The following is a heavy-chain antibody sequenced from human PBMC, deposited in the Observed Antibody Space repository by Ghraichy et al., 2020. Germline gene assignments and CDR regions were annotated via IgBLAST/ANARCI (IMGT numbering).Heavy chain of an antibody. Sequence: SLNISCTVSGFTFSDLYMEWVRQAPGGGLEWVGRSTDKGKGYTTLYAASVQGRFTISRDDSKNSLYLQMTSLNTDDTAGYYCTRTVPVSHRLFDFWGLGTLVTVSA. CDR1: GFTFSDLY. V-gene: IGHV3-72*01. CDR3: TRTVPVSHRLFDF. J-gene: IGHJ4*02. CDR2: STDKGKGYTT. D-gene: IGHD3-16*02.